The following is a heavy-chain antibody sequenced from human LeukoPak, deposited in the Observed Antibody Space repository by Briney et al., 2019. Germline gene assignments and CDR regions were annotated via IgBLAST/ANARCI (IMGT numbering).Heavy chain of an antibody. V-gene: IGHV3-30-3*01. CDR3: ARDEERITMVRGVINPNYYYYYAMDV. Sequence: PGGSLRLSCAASGFTFSNSAMHWVRQAPGKGLEWVAVISYDGTNECYADSVKGRFTISRDNSKNTLYLQMNSLRAEDPAVYYCARDEERITMVRGVINPNYYYYYAMDVWGQGTTVTVSS. CDR1: GFTFSNSA. CDR2: ISYDGTNE. J-gene: IGHJ6*02. D-gene: IGHD3-10*01.